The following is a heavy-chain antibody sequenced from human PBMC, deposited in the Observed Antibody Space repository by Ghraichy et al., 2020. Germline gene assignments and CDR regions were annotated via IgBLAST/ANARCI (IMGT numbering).Heavy chain of an antibody. CDR1: GGSISSGIYY. CDR2: FYISGST. V-gene: IGHV4-61*02. Sequence: SQTLSLTCTVSGGSISSGIYYWSWIRQPAGKGLEWIGRFYISGSTDYNPSLKSRVTISVDTSKNQFSLKLDSVTAADTAVYYCTRGHYDSVWGSYRRSDYWGQGTLVTVSS. J-gene: IGHJ4*02. CDR3: TRGHYDSVWGSYRRSDY. D-gene: IGHD3-16*02.